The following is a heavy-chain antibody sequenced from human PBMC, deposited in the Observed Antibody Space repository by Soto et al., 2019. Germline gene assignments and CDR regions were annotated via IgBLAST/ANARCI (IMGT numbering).Heavy chain of an antibody. Sequence: PSETLSLTCAVYGGSFSGYYWTWIRQPPGTGLEWIGEINHSGSTNYNPSLKSRVTISVDTSKNQFSLKLTSVTAADTAVYYCAKDSGYNYGYFRWFDPWGQGTLVTVSS. J-gene: IGHJ5*02. CDR3: AKDSGYNYGYFRWFDP. V-gene: IGHV4-34*01. CDR2: INHSGST. D-gene: IGHD5-18*01. CDR1: GGSFSGYY.